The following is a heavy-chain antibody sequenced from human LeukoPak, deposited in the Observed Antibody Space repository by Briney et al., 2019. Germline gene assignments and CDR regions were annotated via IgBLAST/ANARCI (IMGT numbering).Heavy chain of an antibody. Sequence: PGGSLRLSCAASGFTFSSYTMSWVRQAPGKGLEWVSTITTSDGNTYYADSVKGRFTVSRDNSKNTLFLQMNSLRAEDTAVYYCAKAADIQDESDYWGQGTLVTVSS. CDR1: GFTFSSYT. V-gene: IGHV3-23*01. CDR3: AKAADIQDESDY. D-gene: IGHD5-12*01. CDR2: ITTSDGNT. J-gene: IGHJ4*02.